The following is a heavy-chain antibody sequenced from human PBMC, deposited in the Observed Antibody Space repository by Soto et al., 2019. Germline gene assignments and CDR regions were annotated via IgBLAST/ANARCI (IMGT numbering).Heavy chain of an antibody. Sequence: QVQLQQWGAGLLKPSETLSLTCAVYGGSFSGYYWRWIRQPPGKRLEWIGEINHSGSTNYNPSLKSRVTISVDTSKNQFSLKLSSVTAADTAVYYCSRAKQQWLVRADAFDIWGQGTMVTVSS. CDR3: SRAKQQWLVRADAFDI. V-gene: IGHV4-34*01. CDR2: INHSGST. CDR1: GGSFSGYY. D-gene: IGHD6-19*01. J-gene: IGHJ3*02.